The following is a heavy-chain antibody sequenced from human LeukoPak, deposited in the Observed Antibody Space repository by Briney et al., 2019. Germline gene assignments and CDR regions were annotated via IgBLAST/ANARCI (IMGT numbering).Heavy chain of an antibody. CDR3: ARDSESDYGDYYYYYYMDV. CDR1: GFTFSSYW. V-gene: IGHV3-7*01. Sequence: GGSLRLSCAASGFTFSSYWMSWVRQAPGKGLEWVANIKQDGSEKYYVDSVKGRFTISRDNAKNSLYLQMNSLRAEDTAVYYCARDSESDYGDYYYYYYMDVWGKGTTVTVSS. CDR2: IKQDGSEK. J-gene: IGHJ6*03. D-gene: IGHD4-17*01.